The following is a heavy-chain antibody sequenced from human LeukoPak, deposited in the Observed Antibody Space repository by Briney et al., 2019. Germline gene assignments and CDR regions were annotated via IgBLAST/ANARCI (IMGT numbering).Heavy chain of an antibody. J-gene: IGHJ3*01. V-gene: IGHV4-38-2*02. D-gene: IGHD3-3*01. Sequence: SETLSLTCAVSGCSISNGYYWGWIRQPPGKGLEWIGSIYHSGSTYYNPSLKSRVTISVDTSKNHFSLKLISVAAPDNRGNHCARDGRSDFWSGYRPHAFDLWGQGTMVTVSS. CDR1: GCSISNGYY. CDR3: ARDGRSDFWSGYRPHAFDL. CDR2: IYHSGST.